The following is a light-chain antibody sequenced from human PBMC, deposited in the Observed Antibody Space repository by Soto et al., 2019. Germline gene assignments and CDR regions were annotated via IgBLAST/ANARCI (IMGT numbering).Light chain of an antibody. Sequence: QSVLTQPPSASASLGASVTLTCTLSSGYSNYKVDWYQQRPGKGPRFVMRVGTGGIVGSKGDGIPDRFSVLGSGLNRYLNIKNLQEEDESDYHCGADHGSGSNFVSVVFGGGTKLTVL. CDR1: SGYSNYK. CDR2: VGTGGIVG. V-gene: IGLV9-49*01. CDR3: GADHGSGSNFVSVV. J-gene: IGLJ2*01.